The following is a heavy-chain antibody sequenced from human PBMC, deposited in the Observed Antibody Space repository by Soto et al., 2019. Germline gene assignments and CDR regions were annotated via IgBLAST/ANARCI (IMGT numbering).Heavy chain of an antibody. Sequence: SETLSLTCTVSGGSISSSSYCWGWIRQPPGKGLEWIGSIYYSGSTYYNPSLKSRVTISVDTSKNQFSLKLSSVTAADTAVYYCARHRGYYDILTGYYTELNFDYWGQGTLVTVS. CDR3: ARHRGYYDILTGYYTELNFDY. J-gene: IGHJ4*02. V-gene: IGHV4-39*01. CDR1: GGSISSSSYC. D-gene: IGHD3-9*01. CDR2: IYYSGST.